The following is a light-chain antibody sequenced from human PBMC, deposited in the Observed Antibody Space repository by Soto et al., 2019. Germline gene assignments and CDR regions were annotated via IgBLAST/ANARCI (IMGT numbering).Light chain of an antibody. CDR1: QTISLY. V-gene: IGKV1-39*01. J-gene: IGKJ2*01. CDR3: QQSYLVPET. CDR2: TTS. Sequence: DVQMTQSPSSLSASLGDRGTITCRASQTISLYLNWYQQKPGKAPKLLIATTSYLQNGVPSRFSGSRSGTDFSLTISSLQPEDFATYYCQQSYLVPETFGRGTKVDIK.